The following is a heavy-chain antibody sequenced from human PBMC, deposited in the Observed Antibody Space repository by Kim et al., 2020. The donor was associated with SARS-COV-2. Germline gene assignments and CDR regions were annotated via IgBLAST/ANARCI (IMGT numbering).Heavy chain of an antibody. Sequence: RYSPSFQGQVTISADKSISTAYLQWSSLKASDTAMYYCAREIAVAGPIDYWGQGTLVTVSS. CDR3: AREIAVAGPIDY. V-gene: IGHV5-51*01. D-gene: IGHD6-19*01. J-gene: IGHJ4*02.